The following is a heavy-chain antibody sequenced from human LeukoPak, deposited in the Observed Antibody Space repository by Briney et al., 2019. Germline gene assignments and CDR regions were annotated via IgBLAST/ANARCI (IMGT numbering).Heavy chain of an antibody. CDR1: GVSFSTTW. Sequence: GGSLRLSCAASGVSFSTTWMHWVRQAPGKGLMWVSHVSSDGSRTYADSVKGRFTVSRDNSKNTLYLHMSSLRLEDTALYNCVNQLVGGPLQYWSQGILVTVSP. J-gene: IGHJ1*01. CDR2: VSSDGSR. V-gene: IGHV3-74*01. CDR3: VNQLVGGPLQY. D-gene: IGHD4-23*01.